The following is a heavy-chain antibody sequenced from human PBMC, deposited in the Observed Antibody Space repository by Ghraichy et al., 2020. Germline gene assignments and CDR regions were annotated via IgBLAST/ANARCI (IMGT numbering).Heavy chain of an antibody. D-gene: IGHD2-21*02. CDR2: INEDGSQK. CDR3: MTFKIGGPP. CDR1: GFTFNSFW. Sequence: GGSLRLSCAASGFTFNSFWMDWVRQAPGKGLEWVANINEDGSQKFYVDSVKGRFTISRDNARNSLFLEMNSLRAEDTAVYYCMTFKIGGPPWGQGTLVTVSS. J-gene: IGHJ5*02. V-gene: IGHV3-7*03.